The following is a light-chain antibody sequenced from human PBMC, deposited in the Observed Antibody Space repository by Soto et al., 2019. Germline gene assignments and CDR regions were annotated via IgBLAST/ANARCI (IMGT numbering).Light chain of an antibody. CDR3: QQRGVWPLT. J-gene: IGKJ4*01. CDR2: ESS. CDR1: QSVSRY. V-gene: IGKV3-11*01. Sequence: EIVLTQSPDTLSLSPGESATLSCRASQSVSRYLAWYQQKPGQTPRLLIYESSNRATYIPARFSASGSGTDFTLTISGLEPEDFAVYYCQQRGVWPLTFGGGTKVDIK.